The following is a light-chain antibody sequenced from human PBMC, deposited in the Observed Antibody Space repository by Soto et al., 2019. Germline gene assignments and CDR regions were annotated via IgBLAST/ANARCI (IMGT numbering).Light chain of an antibody. CDR1: QSISSW. V-gene: IGKV1-5*03. Sequence: DLQMTQSPSTLSASVRDRVTITCRASQSISSWLAWYQQKPGKAPKLLIYKASSLESGVPSRFSGSGSGTEFTLTISSLQPDELATDDGQQYNSYPWTCGQGTKVDIK. J-gene: IGKJ1*01. CDR2: KAS. CDR3: QQYNSYPWT.